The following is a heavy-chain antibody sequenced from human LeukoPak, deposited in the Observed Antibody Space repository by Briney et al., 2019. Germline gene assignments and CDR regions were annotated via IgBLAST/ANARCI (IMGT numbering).Heavy chain of an antibody. J-gene: IGHJ4*02. Sequence: PVGSLRLSCAASGFTFSNYDMGWVRQAPGEGLEWVSSISGSGSSTYYADSVKGRFTISRDNPKNAQYLQMSSLRAEDTAVYYCAKAIAATGRWWIFDYWGQGTLVTVSS. D-gene: IGHD6-13*01. CDR3: AKAIAATGRWWIFDY. CDR1: GFTFSNYD. CDR2: ISGSGSST. V-gene: IGHV3-23*01.